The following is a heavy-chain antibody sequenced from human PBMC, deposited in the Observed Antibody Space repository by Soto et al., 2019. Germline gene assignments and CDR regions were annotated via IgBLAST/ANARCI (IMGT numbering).Heavy chain of an antibody. V-gene: IGHV1-69*01. CDR2: VIPIFGTT. J-gene: IGHJ6*02. Sequence: QVQLVQSGAEVKKPGSSVKVSCKSSGGTFSSYVINWVRQAPGQGLEWMGGVIPIFGTTNYAQKFQGRVTITADESTSTAYMELSSLRSEDTAVYYCARAHHELMIYAHHSFYGLDVWGQGTTVTVSS. CDR1: GGTFSSYV. D-gene: IGHD2-8*01. CDR3: ARAHHELMIYAHHSFYGLDV.